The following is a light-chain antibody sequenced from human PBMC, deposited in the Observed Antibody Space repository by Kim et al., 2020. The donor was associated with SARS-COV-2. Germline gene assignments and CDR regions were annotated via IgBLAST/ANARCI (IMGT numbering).Light chain of an antibody. Sequence: QAGLTQPPSVSNGLRQTATLTCTGNSNNVGDQGAAWLQQHQGHPPKLLSYRNNNRPSGISERLSASRSGNTASLTITGLQPEDEADYYCSAWDISLSAWVFGGGTQLTVL. J-gene: IGLJ3*02. V-gene: IGLV10-54*01. CDR3: SAWDISLSAWV. CDR2: RNN. CDR1: SNNVGDQG.